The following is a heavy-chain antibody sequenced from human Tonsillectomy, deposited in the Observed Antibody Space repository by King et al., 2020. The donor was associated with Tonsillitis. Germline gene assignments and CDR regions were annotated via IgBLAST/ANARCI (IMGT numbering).Heavy chain of an antibody. CDR3: ATRSIPYYYYAMDV. J-gene: IGHJ6*02. Sequence: VQLVESGGGLIQPGGSLRLSCAASGFTVSSNYMSWVRQAPGKGLEWVSFIYSGGSTYYADSVKGRFTISRDNSKNTLYLQMNSLGAEDTAVYYCATRSIPYYYYAMDVWGQGTTVTVSS. V-gene: IGHV3-53*01. CDR2: IYSGGST. CDR1: GFTVSSNY.